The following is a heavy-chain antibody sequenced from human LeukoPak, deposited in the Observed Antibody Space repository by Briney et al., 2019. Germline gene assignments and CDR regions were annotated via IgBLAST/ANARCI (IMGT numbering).Heavy chain of an antibody. V-gene: IGHV3-15*01. CDR2: VKSKTDGGTT. J-gene: IGHJ6*03. CDR3: ATAVFVVVTVGYYYYYMDV. Sequence: PGGSLRLSCAAPGFTFSNAWMNWVRQAPGKGLEWVGHVKSKTDGGTTDYAAPVKGRFTISRDDSKNTLYLQMNSLKTEDTAVYYCATAVFVVVTVGYYYYYMDVWGKGTTVTVSS. CDR1: GFTFSNAW. D-gene: IGHD2-21*02.